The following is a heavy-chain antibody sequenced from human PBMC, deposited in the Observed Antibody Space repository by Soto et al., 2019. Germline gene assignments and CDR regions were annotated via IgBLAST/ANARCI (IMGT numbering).Heavy chain of an antibody. Sequence: SSETLSLTCTVSGGSISSSSYYWGWIRQPPGKGLEWIGSIYYSGSTYYNPSLKSRVTISVDTSKNQFSLKLSSVTAADTAAYYCARHRGYYDILTGYYTELNFDYWGQGTLVTVSS. J-gene: IGHJ4*02. CDR3: ARHRGYYDILTGYYTELNFDY. V-gene: IGHV4-39*01. CDR2: IYYSGST. CDR1: GGSISSSSYY. D-gene: IGHD3-9*01.